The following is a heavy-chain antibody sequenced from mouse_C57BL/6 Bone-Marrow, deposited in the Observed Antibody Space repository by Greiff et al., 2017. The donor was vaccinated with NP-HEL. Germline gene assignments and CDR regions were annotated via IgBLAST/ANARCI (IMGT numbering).Heavy chain of an antibody. D-gene: IGHD1-1*01. CDR3: AREYYGSSFCYFDY. CDR2: IYPRSGNT. CDR1: GYTFTSYG. V-gene: IGHV1-81*01. J-gene: IGHJ2*01. Sequence: QVQLQQSGAELARPGASVKLSCKASGYTFTSYGISWVKQRTGQGLEWIGEIYPRSGNTYYNEKFKGKATLTADKSSSTAYMELRSLTSEDSAVYFCAREYYGSSFCYFDYWGQGTTLTVSS.